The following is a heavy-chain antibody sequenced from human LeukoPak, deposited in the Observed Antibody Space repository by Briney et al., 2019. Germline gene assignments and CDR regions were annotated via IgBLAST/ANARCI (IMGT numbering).Heavy chain of an antibody. J-gene: IGHJ4*02. V-gene: IGHV3-23*01. CDR2: ISGSGGST. D-gene: IGHD3-22*01. Sequence: PGGSLRLSCAASGFTFSSYAMSWVRQAPGKGLEWVSAISGSGGSTYYADSVKGRFTISRDNSKNTLYLQMNSLRAEDTAVYYCAKDPHYDSSGYSLFDYWGQGTLVTVSS. CDR3: AKDPHYDSSGYSLFDY. CDR1: GFTFSSYA.